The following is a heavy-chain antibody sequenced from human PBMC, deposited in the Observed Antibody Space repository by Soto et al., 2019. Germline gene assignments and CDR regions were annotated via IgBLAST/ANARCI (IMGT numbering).Heavy chain of an antibody. D-gene: IGHD6-19*01. CDR2: ISGSGGST. CDR1: GFTFSSYA. J-gene: IGHJ4*02. V-gene: IGHV3-23*01. Sequence: PGGSLRLSCAASGFTFSSYAMSWVRQATGKGLEWVSAISGSGGSTYYADSVKGRFTISRDNSKNTLYLQMNSLRAEDTAVYYCANQLIAVASPFDYWGQGTLVTVSS. CDR3: ANQLIAVASPFDY.